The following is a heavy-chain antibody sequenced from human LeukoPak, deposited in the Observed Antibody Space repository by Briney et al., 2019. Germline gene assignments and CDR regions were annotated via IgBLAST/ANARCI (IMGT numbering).Heavy chain of an antibody. CDR1: GFTLSTYW. Sequence: GGSLRLSCAGSGFTLSTYWMGWVRQAPGKGLEWVANIKHDGSEKYYVDSVKGRFTISGDNAKMYLQMNSLRAEDTAVYYCARVGIAAQIYYYYGLDVWGQGTTVTVSS. V-gene: IGHV3-7*03. D-gene: IGHD6-6*01. CDR3: ARVGIAAQIYYYYGLDV. J-gene: IGHJ6*02. CDR2: IKHDGSEK.